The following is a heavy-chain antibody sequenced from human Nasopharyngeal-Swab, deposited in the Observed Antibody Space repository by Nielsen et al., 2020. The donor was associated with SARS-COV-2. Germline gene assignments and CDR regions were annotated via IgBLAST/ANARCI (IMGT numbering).Heavy chain of an antibody. J-gene: IGHJ3*02. D-gene: IGHD3-10*01. CDR2: LNPNSGGT. CDR3: AREIYYGSGSYYVDDAFDI. V-gene: IGHV1-2*02. CDR1: GYSFTGYY. Sequence: ASVKVSCKASGYSFTGYYLHWVRQAPGQGPEWVRSLNPNSGGTNYAQKFQGRVTLTLDTSIHTAYMDLTSLRSDDTAVYYCAREIYYGSGSYYVDDAFDIWGQGTMVTVSS.